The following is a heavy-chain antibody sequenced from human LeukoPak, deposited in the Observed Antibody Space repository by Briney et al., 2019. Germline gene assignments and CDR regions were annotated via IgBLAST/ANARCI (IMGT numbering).Heavy chain of an antibody. CDR1: GYTFTGNH. V-gene: IGHV1-2*02. J-gene: IGHJ3*02. D-gene: IGHD3-10*01. Sequence: ASVKVSCKASGYTFTGNHMYWVRQAPGQGLECMGWISPNTGDTNYAQKFQGRVTMTRDTSISTAYMELSRLTSDDTAVYYCAREVGINAFDIWGQGTMGTVSS. CDR2: ISPNTGDT. CDR3: AREVGINAFDI.